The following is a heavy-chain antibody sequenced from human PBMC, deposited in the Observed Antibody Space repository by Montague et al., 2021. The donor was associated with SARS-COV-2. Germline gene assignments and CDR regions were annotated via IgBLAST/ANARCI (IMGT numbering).Heavy chain of an antibody. CDR2: IYWGDDK. V-gene: IGHV2-5*02. D-gene: IGHD6-19*01. CDR3: ARSKSSGWYGDWVDP. CDR1: GFSLSTSGVG. Sequence: PALGKPTQTLTLTCTFSGFSLSTSGVGVGWIRQPPGKALEWLALIYWGDDKRYSPSLKSRLTITKDTSKNQVVLTMTNMDPVDTATYYCARSKSSGWYGDWVDPWGQGTLVTVSS. J-gene: IGHJ5*02.